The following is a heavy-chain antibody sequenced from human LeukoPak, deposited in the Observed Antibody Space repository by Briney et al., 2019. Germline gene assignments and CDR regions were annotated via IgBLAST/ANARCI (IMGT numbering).Heavy chain of an antibody. Sequence: PGGSLRLSCAASGFTFSSYAMHWVRQAPGKGLEWMAVISYDGSNKYYADSVKGRFTISRDNSKNTLYLQMNSLRAEDTAVYYCARDPTAMVSFDYWGQGTLVTVSS. CDR2: ISYDGSNK. CDR3: ARDPTAMVSFDY. CDR1: GFTFSSYA. D-gene: IGHD5-18*01. J-gene: IGHJ4*02. V-gene: IGHV3-30-3*01.